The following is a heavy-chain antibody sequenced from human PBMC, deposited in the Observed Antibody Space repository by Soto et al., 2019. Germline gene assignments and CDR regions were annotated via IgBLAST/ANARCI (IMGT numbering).Heavy chain of an antibody. V-gene: IGHV3-7*01. J-gene: IGHJ4*02. CDR1: GFSFSSSW. CDR3: GRDAERGGDFDY. Sequence: EVQLVGSGGGLVQPGGSLRLSCAASGFSFSSSWMSWVHQAPGKGLEWVGNIQPDASETYYGDSVKGRFTISRDNAKNAVYLQMNSRRVEITAVYYWGRDAERGGDFDYWGQGTLVTVSS. CDR2: IQPDASET. D-gene: IGHD3-16*01.